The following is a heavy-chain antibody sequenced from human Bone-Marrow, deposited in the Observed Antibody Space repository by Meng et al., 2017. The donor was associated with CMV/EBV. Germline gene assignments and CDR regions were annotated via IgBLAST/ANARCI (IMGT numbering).Heavy chain of an antibody. J-gene: IGHJ6*02. CDR3: ARGGLYSSSWYRGHYYCYGMDV. D-gene: IGHD6-13*01. CDR1: GGSFSGYY. V-gene: IGHV4-34*01. CDR2: INHSGST. Sequence: GSLRLSCAVYGGSFSGYYWSWIRQPPGKGLEWIGEINHSGSTNYNPSLKSRVTISVDTSKNQFSLKLSSVTAADTAVYYCARGGLYSSSWYRGHYYCYGMDVWGQGTTVTVSS.